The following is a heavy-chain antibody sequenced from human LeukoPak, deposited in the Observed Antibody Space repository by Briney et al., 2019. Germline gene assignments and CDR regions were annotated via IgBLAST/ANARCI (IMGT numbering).Heavy chain of an antibody. CDR3: ARDWAGSSYDY. CDR2: ISSTSSYI. Sequence: GGSLRLFCAASGFTFSSYSIHWVRQTPGKGLEWVSSISSTSSYIYYADSVKGRFTISRDNAKNTVYLQMKSLRAEDTAVYYCARDWAGSSYDYWGQGTLVTVSS. V-gene: IGHV3-21*01. D-gene: IGHD3-10*01. CDR1: GFTFSSYS. J-gene: IGHJ4*02.